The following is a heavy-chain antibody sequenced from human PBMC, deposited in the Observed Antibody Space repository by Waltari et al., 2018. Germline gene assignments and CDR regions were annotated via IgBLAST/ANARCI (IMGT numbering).Heavy chain of an antibody. V-gene: IGHV4-59*08. CDR2: IYYSWST. CDR1: GGSISSSY. Sequence: QVQLQAPGPGLVKPSETLSLTCTVSGGSISSSYWSWIRPPQEKELEWIGYIYYSWSTHYNPSPKWRVTISVDTSKIQLSLKLSFLPAADTTVDSCAGGYGRGCSCYSRGYSYGYADYNWFDPWGQGTLVTVSS. D-gene: IGHD5-18*01. CDR3: AGGYGRGCSCYSRGYSYGYADYNWFDP. J-gene: IGHJ5*02.